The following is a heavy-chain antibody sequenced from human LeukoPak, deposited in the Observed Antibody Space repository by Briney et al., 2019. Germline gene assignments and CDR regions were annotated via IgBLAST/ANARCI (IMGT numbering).Heavy chain of an antibody. CDR3: AREVDHFDSSGNYPDVFDD. CDR1: GFTFSNYE. Sequence: GGSLRLSCAASGFTFSNYEMNWVRQAPGKGLEWVSYITSSGHIIYYADSVKGQFTISRDNAKNSLYLQMNSLRAEDTAVYYCAREVDHFDSSGNYPDVFDDWGQGTLVTVSS. CDR2: ITSSGHII. V-gene: IGHV3-48*03. D-gene: IGHD3-22*01. J-gene: IGHJ4*02.